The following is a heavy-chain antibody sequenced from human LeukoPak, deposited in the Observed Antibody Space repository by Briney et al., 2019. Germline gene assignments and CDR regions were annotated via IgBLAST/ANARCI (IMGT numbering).Heavy chain of an antibody. J-gene: IGHJ4*02. D-gene: IGHD1-26*01. CDR3: AKSGGYGLIDY. V-gene: IGHV4-39*01. CDR2: IYSSGST. CDR1: GGSITNSTYY. Sequence: SETLSLTCSVSGGSITNSTYYWGWIRQPPGKGLEWIGNIYSSGSTYYNASLQSRVTISIDTSKNQFSLRLNSVTAADTAMYYCAKSGGYGLIDYWGQGTRVTVSS.